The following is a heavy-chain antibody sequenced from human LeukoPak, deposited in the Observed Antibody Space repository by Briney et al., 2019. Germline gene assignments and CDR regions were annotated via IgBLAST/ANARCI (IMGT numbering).Heavy chain of an antibody. Sequence: SETLSLTCTVSGGSISSYYWSWIRQPPGKGLEWIGYIYYSGSTNYNPSLKSRVTISVDTSKNQFSLKLISVTAADTAVYYCARVDTAMNWFDPWGQGTLVTVSS. D-gene: IGHD5-18*01. J-gene: IGHJ5*02. CDR1: GGSISSYY. CDR3: ARVDTAMNWFDP. CDR2: IYYSGST. V-gene: IGHV4-59*01.